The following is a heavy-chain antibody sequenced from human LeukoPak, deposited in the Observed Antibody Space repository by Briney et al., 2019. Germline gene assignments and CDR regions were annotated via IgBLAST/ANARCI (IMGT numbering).Heavy chain of an antibody. CDR2: IYHSGST. V-gene: IGHV4-38-2*01. J-gene: IGHJ4*02. Sequence: SETLSLTCAVSGYSISSGYYWGWIRQPPGKGLERIGSIYHSGSTYYNPSLKSRVTISVDTSKNQFSLKLSSVTAADTAVYYCARQSITMVRGVIPLGYWGQGTLVTVSS. D-gene: IGHD3-10*01. CDR1: GYSISSGYY. CDR3: ARQSITMVRGVIPLGY.